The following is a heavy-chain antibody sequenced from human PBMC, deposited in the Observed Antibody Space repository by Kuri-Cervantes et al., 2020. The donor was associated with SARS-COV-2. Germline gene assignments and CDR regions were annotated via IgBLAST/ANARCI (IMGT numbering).Heavy chain of an antibody. Sequence: GGSLRLSCAGAGITFSSYVMSWVRQAPGKGLEWVAVISYDGSNKYYADSVKGRFTISRDNSKNTLYLQMNSLRAEDTAVYYCAKICRRATVTTLDFDLWGRGTLVTVSS. J-gene: IGHJ2*01. CDR3: AKICRRATVTTLDFDL. V-gene: IGHV3-30*18. CDR1: GITFSSYV. CDR2: ISYDGSNK. D-gene: IGHD4-17*01.